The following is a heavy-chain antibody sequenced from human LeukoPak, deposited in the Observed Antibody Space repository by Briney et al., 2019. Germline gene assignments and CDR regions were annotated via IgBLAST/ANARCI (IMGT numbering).Heavy chain of an antibody. Sequence: GASVKVSCKASGYTFTSYDISWVRQAPGQGPEWMGWISAYNGNTNYAQKLQGRVTMTTDTSTSTAYMELRSLRSDDTAVYYCARDRYYDILTGYYLLMDYWGQGTLVTVSS. V-gene: IGHV1-18*01. CDR3: ARDRYYDILTGYYLLMDY. CDR2: ISAYNGNT. J-gene: IGHJ4*02. D-gene: IGHD3-9*01. CDR1: GYTFTSYD.